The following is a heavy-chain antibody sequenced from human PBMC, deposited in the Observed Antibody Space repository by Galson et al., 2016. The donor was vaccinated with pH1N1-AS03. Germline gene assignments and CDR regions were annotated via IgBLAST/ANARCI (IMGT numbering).Heavy chain of an antibody. CDR2: IKSKSDGETI. J-gene: IGHJ6*02. D-gene: IGHD2-15*01. CDR1: GIVFSNAW. CDR3: TALICFIDRCFGLDD. Sequence: SLRLSCAASGIVFSNAWMNWVRQAPGKGLEWVGRIKSKSDGETIDYAAAAKGRFTISRDDSKNTRYMEMNSLETEDTAVYFCTALICFIDRCFGLDDWCQGTAVTVSS. V-gene: IGHV3-15*01.